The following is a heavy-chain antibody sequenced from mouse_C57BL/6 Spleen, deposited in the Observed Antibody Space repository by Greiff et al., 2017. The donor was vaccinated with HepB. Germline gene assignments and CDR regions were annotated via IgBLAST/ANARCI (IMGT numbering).Heavy chain of an antibody. J-gene: IGHJ1*03. CDR1: GYTFTDYY. V-gene: IGHV1-75*01. D-gene: IGHD1-1*01. CDR3: ARSYYYGSSPYWYFDV. CDR2: IFPGSGST. Sequence: VKLQESGPELVKPGASVKISCKASGYTFTDYYINWVKQRPGQGLEWIGWIFPGSGSTYYNEKFKGKATLTVDKSSSTAYMLLSSLTSEDSAVYFCARSYYYGSSPYWYFDVWGTGTTVTVSS.